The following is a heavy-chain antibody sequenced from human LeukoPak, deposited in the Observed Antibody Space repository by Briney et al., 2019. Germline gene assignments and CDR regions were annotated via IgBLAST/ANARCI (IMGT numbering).Heavy chain of an antibody. CDR2: IYYSGST. CDR3: ARRSGVLDSRDSRYYFDH. V-gene: IGHV4-59*01. CDR1: GGSFSGYY. D-gene: IGHD3-22*01. Sequence: PSETLSLTCAVYGGSFSGYYWSWIRQTPGKELEYIGYIYYSGSTDYNPSFKSRVTISLDTSKNQFSLHLSSVTAADTAVYYCARRSGVLDSRDSRYYFDHWGQGTLVTVSS. J-gene: IGHJ4*02.